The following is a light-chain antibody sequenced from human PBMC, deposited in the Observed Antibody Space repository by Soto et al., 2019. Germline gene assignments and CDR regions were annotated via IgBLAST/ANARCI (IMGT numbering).Light chain of an antibody. CDR1: QSISSN. V-gene: IGKV3-15*01. J-gene: IGKJ1*01. CDR3: QHYHNLPPWT. Sequence: EIVMTQSPGTLSVSPGERATLSCRASQSISSNLAWYQQKPGQAPRLLIYGASTRATGIPTRFNGSGSGTDFTLTVSSLQSDDFAVYYCQHYHNLPPWTFGQGTKVEIK. CDR2: GAS.